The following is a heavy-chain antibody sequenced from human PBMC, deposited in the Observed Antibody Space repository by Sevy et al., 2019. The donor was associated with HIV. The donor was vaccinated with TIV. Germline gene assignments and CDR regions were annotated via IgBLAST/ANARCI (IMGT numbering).Heavy chain of an antibody. J-gene: IGHJ4*02. Sequence: ASVKVSCKTSGYSFTSYGITWVRQAPGQGLEWVGRIRPENGNTNYALNFRGRVSMTTDTSTSTAYMDLRTLRSDDTAFYYCARARIAASDPDVDYWGQGTLVTVSS. CDR2: IRPENGNT. CDR1: GYSFTSYG. D-gene: IGHD6-25*01. CDR3: ARARIAASDPDVDY. V-gene: IGHV1-18*01.